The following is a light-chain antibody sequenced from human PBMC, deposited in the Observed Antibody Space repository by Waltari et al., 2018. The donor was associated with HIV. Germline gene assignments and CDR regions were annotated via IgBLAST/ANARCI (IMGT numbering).Light chain of an antibody. J-gene: IGLJ2*01. V-gene: IGLV3-21*03. Sequence: SYALTPATSVSVAAGKTARITCVRDTIGMNTVLWYQQKPGPGPVRVVDDYSNRTSEMPTRVSGSNSGNTAKLTINRVEVGDEADYDCQVWEPTSDNVVFGGGSRLIVL. CDR3: QVWEPTSDNVV. CDR1: TIGMNT. CDR2: DYS.